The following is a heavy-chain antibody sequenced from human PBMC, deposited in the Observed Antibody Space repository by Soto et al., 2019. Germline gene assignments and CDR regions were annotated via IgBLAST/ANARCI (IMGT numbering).Heavy chain of an antibody. CDR1: GGSFSGYY. Sequence: QVQLQQWGAGRLKPSETLSLTCAVYGGSFSGYYWSWIRQPPGKGLEWIGEINHSGSTNYNPSLKSRVTISVDTSKNQFSLKLSSVTAADTAVYYCARGRHGNFDYWGQGTLVTVSS. J-gene: IGHJ4*02. CDR3: ARGRHGNFDY. V-gene: IGHV4-34*01. CDR2: INHSGST.